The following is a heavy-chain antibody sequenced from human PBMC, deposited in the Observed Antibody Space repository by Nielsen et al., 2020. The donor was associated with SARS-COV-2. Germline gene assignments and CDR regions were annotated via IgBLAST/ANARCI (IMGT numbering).Heavy chain of an antibody. D-gene: IGHD2-21*01. J-gene: IGHJ4*02. CDR2: IGSTASKT. V-gene: IGHV3-48*03. CDR3: AREVIHNPYFDY. Sequence: GESLKISCAASGFSFSTYEMNWVRRAPGKGLEWVSYIGSTASKTYYADSVKGRFTISRDNAKNSLYLQMNSLRGEDTAVYCCAREVIHNPYFDYWGQGTLVTVSS. CDR1: GFSFSTYE.